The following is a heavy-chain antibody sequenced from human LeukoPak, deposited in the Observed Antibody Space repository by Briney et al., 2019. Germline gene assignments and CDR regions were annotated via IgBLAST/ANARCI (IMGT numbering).Heavy chain of an antibody. CDR3: ARGPVAGRLYYFDY. Sequence: SETLSLTCAVYGGSFSGYYWSWIRQPPGKGLEWIGEINHSGSTNYNLSLKSRVTISVDTSKNQFSLKLSSVTAADTAVYYCARGPVAGRLYYFDYWGQGTLVTVSS. J-gene: IGHJ4*02. V-gene: IGHV4-34*01. CDR1: GGSFSGYY. D-gene: IGHD2-15*01. CDR2: INHSGST.